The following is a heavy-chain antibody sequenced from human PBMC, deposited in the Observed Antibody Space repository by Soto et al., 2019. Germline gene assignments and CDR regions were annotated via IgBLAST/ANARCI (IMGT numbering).Heavy chain of an antibody. D-gene: IGHD3-3*01. CDR1: GFTFSSYA. V-gene: IGHV3-23*01. Sequence: GGSLRLSCAASGFTFSSYAMSWVRQAPGKGLEWVSAISGSGGSTYYADSVKGRFTISRDNSKNTLYLQMNSLRAEDTAVYYCARDGGYYTGMDVWGQGTTVTVSS. J-gene: IGHJ6*02. CDR3: ARDGGYYTGMDV. CDR2: ISGSGGST.